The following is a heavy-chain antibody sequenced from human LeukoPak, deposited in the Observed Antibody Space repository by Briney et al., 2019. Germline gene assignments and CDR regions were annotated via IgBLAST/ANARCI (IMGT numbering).Heavy chain of an antibody. V-gene: IGHV4-34*01. CDR3: AITRGVITLDGYHYYIDV. CDR1: GGSFSDFY. CDR2: INHSGNT. D-gene: IGHD3-10*01. J-gene: IGHJ6*03. Sequence: NPSETLSLTCAVYGGSFSDFYCTWSRQPPGKGLEWIGEINHSGNTKYNPSLKSRVTILLDTSKNQFSLKVRSVTAADTAVYYCAITRGVITLDGYHYYIDVWGKGTTVTVSS.